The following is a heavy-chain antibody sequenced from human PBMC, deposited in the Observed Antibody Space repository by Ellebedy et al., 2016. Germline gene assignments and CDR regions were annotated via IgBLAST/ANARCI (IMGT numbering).Heavy chain of an antibody. CDR2: IYPGDSDT. J-gene: IGHJ4*02. V-gene: IGHV5-51*01. D-gene: IGHD2-21*02. CDR3: ARVMVTRGFSFDY. CDR1: GYSFTSYW. Sequence: GGSLRLSXKGSGYSFTSYWIGWVRQMPGKGLEWMGIIYPGDSDTRYSPSFQGQVTISADKSISTAYLQWSSLKASDTAMYYCARVMVTRGFSFDYWGQGTLVTVSS.